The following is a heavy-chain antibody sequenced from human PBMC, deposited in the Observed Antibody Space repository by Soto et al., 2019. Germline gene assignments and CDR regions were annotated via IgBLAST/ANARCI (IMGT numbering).Heavy chain of an antibody. CDR1: GFTFNTYG. CDR3: ASRTFGGNLCYFCGMDV. J-gene: IGHJ6*02. V-gene: IGHV3-30*03. CDR2: ISYDGSNK. Sequence: QVQLVESGGGVVQPGRSLRLSCAASGFTFNTYGMHWVRQAPGKGLECVAVISYDGSNKYYADSVKGGFTISRDNSKNTLYLQMNSRRPAEAAVYYCASRTFGGNLCYFCGMDVWGQGTTVAVSS. D-gene: IGHD3-16*01.